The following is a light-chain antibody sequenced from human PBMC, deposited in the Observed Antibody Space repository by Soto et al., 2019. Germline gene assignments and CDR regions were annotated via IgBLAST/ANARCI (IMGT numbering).Light chain of an antibody. CDR3: QTYDTGVSGSI. CDR2: GNI. J-gene: IGLJ2*01. CDR1: SSNIGAGYD. Sequence: QSVLTQPTSVSGAPGQRVALSCAGTSSNIGAGYDVHWYQHLPGTAPKLLIFGNINRPAGVPDRFSGSKSGTSASLAISGLQAADEGYYYCQTYDTGVSGSIFGGGTKVTVL. V-gene: IGLV1-40*01.